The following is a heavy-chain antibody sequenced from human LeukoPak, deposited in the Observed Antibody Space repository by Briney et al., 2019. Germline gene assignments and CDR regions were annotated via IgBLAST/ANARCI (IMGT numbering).Heavy chain of an antibody. D-gene: IGHD2-2*02. CDR3: ARDRDCSSTSCYITRIAAGPGPFDP. Sequence: ASVKVSCKASRYTFTSYAMHWVRQAPGQRLEWMGWINAGNGNTKYSQKFQGRVTITRDTSASTAYMELSSLRSEDTAVYYCARDRDCSSTSCYITRIAAGPGPFDPWGQGTLVTVSS. V-gene: IGHV1-3*01. CDR1: RYTFTSYA. CDR2: INAGNGNT. J-gene: IGHJ5*02.